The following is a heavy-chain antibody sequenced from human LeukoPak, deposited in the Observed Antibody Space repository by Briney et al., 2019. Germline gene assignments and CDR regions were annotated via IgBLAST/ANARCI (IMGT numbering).Heavy chain of an antibody. D-gene: IGHD3-16*01. CDR3: ARKGVSDLYYFDS. CDR2: IYYSGST. Sequence: PSETLSLTCTVSGDSISSYYWSWIRQPPGKGLEWMGNIYYSGSTNYNSSLKSRVTISVDTSKNQIYLKLRSVTAADTAVYYCARKGVSDLYYFDSWGQGTLVTVSS. V-gene: IGHV4-59*08. CDR1: GDSISSYY. J-gene: IGHJ4*02.